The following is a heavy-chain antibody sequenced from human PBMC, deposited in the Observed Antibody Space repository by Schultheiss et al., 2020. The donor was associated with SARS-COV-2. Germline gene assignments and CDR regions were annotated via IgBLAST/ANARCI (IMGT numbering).Heavy chain of an antibody. CDR3: ARDPGWDRGYNWFDP. CDR1: GGSISSYY. J-gene: IGHJ5*02. CDR2: IYYSGST. D-gene: IGHD1-26*01. V-gene: IGHV4-59*12. Sequence: SETLSLTCTVSGGSISSYYWSWIRQPPGKGLEWIGYIYYSGSTNYNPSLKSRVTISVDTSKNQFSLKLSSVTAADTAVYYCARDPGWDRGYNWFDPWGQGTLVTVSS.